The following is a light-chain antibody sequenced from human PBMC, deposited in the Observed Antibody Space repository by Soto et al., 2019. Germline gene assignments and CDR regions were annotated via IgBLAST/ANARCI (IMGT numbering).Light chain of an antibody. V-gene: IGKV3-11*01. J-gene: IGKJ4*01. CDR1: QSVNNY. CDR3: QERSNWPRGI. Sequence: EIVMTQSPGTLSFSPLEIATLSFSSSQSVNNYLAWFQQKPGQAPRLLIYDASRRATGIPARFSGSGSGTDFTLTIGSLQPEDFAVYYCQERSNWPRGIFGGGTKVDIK. CDR2: DAS.